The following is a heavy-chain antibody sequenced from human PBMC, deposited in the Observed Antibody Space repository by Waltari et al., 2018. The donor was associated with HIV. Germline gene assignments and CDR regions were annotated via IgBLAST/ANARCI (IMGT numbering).Heavy chain of an antibody. CDR2: INHSGST. V-gene: IGHV4-34*01. J-gene: IGHJ4*02. D-gene: IGHD6-19*01. Sequence: QVQLQQWGAGLLKPSETLSLTCAVYGGSFSGYYWSWIRQPPGKGLEWIGEINHSGSTNYNPSLKSRVTISVDTSKNQFSLKLSSVTAADTAVYYCARVKAVAVAGRHFDYWGQGTLVTVSS. CDR3: ARVKAVAVAGRHFDY. CDR1: GGSFSGYY.